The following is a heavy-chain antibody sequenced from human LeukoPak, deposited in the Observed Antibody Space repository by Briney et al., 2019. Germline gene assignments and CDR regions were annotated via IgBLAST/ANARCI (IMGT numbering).Heavy chain of an antibody. V-gene: IGHV4-30-4*01. CDR3: ARPTAGGNHYMDV. J-gene: IGHJ6*03. D-gene: IGHD1-14*01. CDR1: GGSISSGDYY. Sequence: SETLSLTCTVSGGSISSGDYYWSWLRQPPGKGLEWIGYIYYSGSTYYNPSLKSRVTISVDTSKNQFSLKLSSVTAADTAVYYCARPTAGGNHYMDVWGKGTTVTVSS. CDR2: IYYSGST.